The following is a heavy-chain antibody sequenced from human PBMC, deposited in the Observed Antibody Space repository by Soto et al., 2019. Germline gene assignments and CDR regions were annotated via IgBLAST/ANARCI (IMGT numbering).Heavy chain of an antibody. CDR2: ISSSSSTI. D-gene: IGHD3-10*01. V-gene: IGHV3-48*01. CDR1: GFTFSSYS. CDR3: TRDKESITMVRGVIYYYYYGMDV. J-gene: IGHJ6*02. Sequence: PGGSLRLSCAASGFTFSSYSMNWVRQAPGKGLEWVSYISSSSSTIYYAASVKGRFTISRDDSKSIAYLQMNSLKTEDTAVYYCTRDKESITMVRGVIYYYYYGMDVWGQGTTVTVSS.